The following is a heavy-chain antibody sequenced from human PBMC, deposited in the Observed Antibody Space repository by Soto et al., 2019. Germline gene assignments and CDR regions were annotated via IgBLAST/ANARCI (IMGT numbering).Heavy chain of an antibody. Sequence: QLQLQESGSGLVKPSQTLSLTCAVSGGSISSGGYSWSWIRQPPGKGLEWIGYIYHSGSTYYNPSLKRRVTIAVERPKTKFSLKLSSVTAADTAVYYCARALGIAAAGTFWYFDLWGRGTLVPVSS. D-gene: IGHD6-13*01. CDR2: IYHSGST. CDR1: GGSISSGGYS. CDR3: ARALGIAAAGTFWYFDL. V-gene: IGHV4-30-2*01. J-gene: IGHJ2*01.